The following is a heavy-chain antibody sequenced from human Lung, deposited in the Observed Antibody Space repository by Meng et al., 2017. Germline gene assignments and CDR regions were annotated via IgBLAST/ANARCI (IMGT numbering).Heavy chain of an antibody. CDR2: TAATDGGT. CDR1: GFTFSNYA. Sequence: EVQLLESGGGLVQPGGSLRLSGGASGFTFSNYAMSWVRQAPEKGLEWVSATAATDGGTYHAASVRGRFTISRDNSKNTLSLQMNSLRADDTAIYYCARGTRVSCTGVICYPFDFWGQGTLVTVSS. V-gene: IGHV3-23*01. J-gene: IGHJ4*02. D-gene: IGHD2-8*02. CDR3: ARGTRVSCTGVICYPFDF.